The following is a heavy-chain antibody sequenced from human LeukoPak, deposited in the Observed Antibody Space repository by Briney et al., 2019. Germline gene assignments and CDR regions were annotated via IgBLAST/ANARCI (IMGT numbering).Heavy chain of an antibody. D-gene: IGHD6-19*01. CDR2: ISYDGSNK. Sequence: PGGSLRLSCAASGFTFSSYAMHWVRQAPGKGLEWVAVISYDGSNKYYADSVKGRFTISRDNSKNTLYLQMNSLRAEDTAVYYCAREPRPGIAVAGHREGNYYYGMDVWGQGTTVTVSS. V-gene: IGHV3-30-3*01. CDR3: AREPRPGIAVAGHREGNYYYGMDV. J-gene: IGHJ6*02. CDR1: GFTFSSYA.